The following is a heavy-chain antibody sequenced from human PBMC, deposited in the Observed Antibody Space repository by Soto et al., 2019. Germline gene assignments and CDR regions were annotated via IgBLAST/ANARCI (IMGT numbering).Heavy chain of an antibody. D-gene: IGHD3-16*02. CDR1: GFTFDDYA. V-gene: IGHV3-9*01. J-gene: IGHJ6*02. CDR2: ISWNSGNI. Sequence: GGSLRLSCAASGFTFDDYAMHWVRQAPGKGLEWVSGISWNSGNIGYADSVKGRFTISRDNAKNSLDLQMNSLRPEDTALYYCAKDEYRWRGYGMDVWGQGTTVTVSS. CDR3: AKDEYRWRGYGMDV.